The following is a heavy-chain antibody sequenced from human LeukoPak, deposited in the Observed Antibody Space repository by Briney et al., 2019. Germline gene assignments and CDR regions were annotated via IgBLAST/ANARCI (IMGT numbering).Heavy chain of an antibody. CDR2: IYYSGST. D-gene: IGHD5-18*01. Sequence: SETLSLTCTVSGGSISSYYWSWIRQPPGKGLEWIGYIYYSGSTNYNPSLKSRVTISVDTSKNQFSLKLSSVTAADTAVYYCASHTAMANFDYWGQGTPVTVSS. CDR3: ASHTAMANFDY. J-gene: IGHJ4*02. CDR1: GGSISSYY. V-gene: IGHV4-59*01.